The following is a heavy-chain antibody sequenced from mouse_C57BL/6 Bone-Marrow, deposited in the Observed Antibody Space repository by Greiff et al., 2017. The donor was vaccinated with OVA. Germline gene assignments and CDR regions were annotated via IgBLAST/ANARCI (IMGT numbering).Heavy chain of an antibody. D-gene: IGHD1-1*01. CDR3: ARGGIYYGSSYVGAMDY. CDR2: ILPGSGST. CDR1: SYTFTGYW. V-gene: IGHV1-9*01. J-gene: IGHJ4*01. Sequence: VQLQQSGAELMKPGASVKLSCKATSYTFTGYWIEWVKQRPGHGLEWIGEILPGSGSTNYNEKFKGKATFTADTSSNTAYMQLSSLTTEDSAIYYCARGGIYYGSSYVGAMDYWGQGTSVTVSS.